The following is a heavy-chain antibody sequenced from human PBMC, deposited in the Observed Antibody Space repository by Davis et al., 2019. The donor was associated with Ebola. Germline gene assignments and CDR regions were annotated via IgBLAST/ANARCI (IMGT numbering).Heavy chain of an antibody. J-gene: IGHJ4*02. D-gene: IGHD2-2*01. V-gene: IGHV3-23*01. CDR2: ISGGGGYDT. CDR3: AKAGCGSTSCYSNQ. CDR1: GFTFSDFA. Sequence: GESLKISCAASGFTFSDFAMSWVRQAPGKGLEWISVISGGGGYDTYYTDSVKGRFTISRDNSKNTLYLQMNSLRAEDTAQYYCAKAGCGSTSCYSNQWGRGTLVTVSS.